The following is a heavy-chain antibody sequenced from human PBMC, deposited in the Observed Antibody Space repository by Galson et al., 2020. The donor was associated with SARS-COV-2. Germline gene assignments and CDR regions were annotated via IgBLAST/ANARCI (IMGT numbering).Heavy chain of an antibody. V-gene: IGHV4-39*07. CDR1: GDSISSRNSY. D-gene: IGHD3-22*01. CDR3: ARRTVIVVVVNHWHFDL. J-gene: IGHJ2*01. Sequence: SETLSLTCTVSGDSISSRNSYWSWIRQPPGKGLEWIGSIYYSGRTYYNPSLKSRVTISVDTSKNQFSLNLSSVTAADSAVYYCARRTVIVVVVNHWHFDLWGRGTLVTVSS. CDR2: IYYSGRT.